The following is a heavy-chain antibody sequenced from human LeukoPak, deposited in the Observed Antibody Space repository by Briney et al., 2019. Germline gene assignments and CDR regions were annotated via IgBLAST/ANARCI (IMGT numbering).Heavy chain of an antibody. CDR1: GVTFSSYS. CDR2: ISSRSATI. CDR3: ARDIPADYDFWSVLDY. J-gene: IGHJ4*02. D-gene: IGHD3-3*01. V-gene: IGHV3-48*01. Sequence: GGSLRLSCAASGVTFSSYSMNWVRQAPGKGLERVSYISSRSATIYYADSAKGRFTISRDNAKNSLYLQMNSLRAEDTAVYYCARDIPADYDFWSVLDYWGQGTLVTVSS.